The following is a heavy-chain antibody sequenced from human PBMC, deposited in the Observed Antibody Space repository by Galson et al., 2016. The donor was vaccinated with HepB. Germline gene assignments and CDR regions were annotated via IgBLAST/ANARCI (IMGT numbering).Heavy chain of an antibody. D-gene: IGHD6-13*01. J-gene: IGHJ5*02. CDR1: GFSFRSYI. CDR2: ISSDSSDI. V-gene: IGHV3-21*01. Sequence: SLRLSCAASGFSFRSYIMNWVRQAPGKGLQWVSSISSDSSDIYYPDSVKGRFIISRDNAKNSLYLQMNNLTAEDTAVYHCAAGSHRYWFDPWGQETLVTVSS. CDR3: AAGSHRYWFDP.